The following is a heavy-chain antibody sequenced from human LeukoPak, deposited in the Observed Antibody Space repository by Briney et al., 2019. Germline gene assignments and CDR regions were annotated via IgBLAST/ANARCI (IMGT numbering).Heavy chain of an antibody. J-gene: IGHJ5*02. CDR2: INAGNGNT. CDR1: GYTFTNYA. CDR3: ARDGRVVVAATLVFDP. D-gene: IGHD2-15*01. V-gene: IGHV1-3*01. Sequence: ASVKVSCKGSGYTFTNYAVHWVRQAPGQRLEWMGWINAGNGNTKYSQKFQGRVTITRDTSASTAYMELSSLRSEDTAVYYCARDGRVVVAATLVFDPWGQGTLVTVSS.